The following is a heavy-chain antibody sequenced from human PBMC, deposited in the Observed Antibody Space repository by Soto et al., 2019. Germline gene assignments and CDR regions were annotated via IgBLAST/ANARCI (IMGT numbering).Heavy chain of an antibody. J-gene: IGHJ6*02. CDR3: AKNPENYYYGMDV. CDR1: GGTFSSYA. V-gene: IGHV1-69*12. Sequence: QVQLVQSGAEVKKPGSSVKVSCKASGGTFSSYAISWVRQAPGQGLEWMGGILPIFRTADYAQKFQGRVTITADESTSTAYVELSSLRSEDTAVYYCAKNPENYYYGMDVWGQGTTVTVSS. CDR2: ILPIFRTA.